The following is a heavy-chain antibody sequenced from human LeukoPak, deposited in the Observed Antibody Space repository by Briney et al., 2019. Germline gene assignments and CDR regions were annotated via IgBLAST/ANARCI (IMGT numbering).Heavy chain of an antibody. Sequence: PSETLSLTCAVSSVSISSHYWSWIRQSPGKRLEWIGNIYYTGSTNYNPSLQSRVAISIDTSKNQFSLTLNSVTAADAAVYYCASAGNPHYFDFWGQGPLVAVSS. CDR2: IYYTGST. V-gene: IGHV4-59*11. CDR1: SVSISSHY. CDR3: ASAGNPHYFDF. J-gene: IGHJ4*02.